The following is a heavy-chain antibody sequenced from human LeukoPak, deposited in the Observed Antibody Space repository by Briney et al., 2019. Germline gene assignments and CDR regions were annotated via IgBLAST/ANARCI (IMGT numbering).Heavy chain of an antibody. CDR1: GFTFSSYG. J-gene: IGHJ4*02. CDR3: AKVLTGYCGSTSCPFDS. V-gene: IGHV3-30*02. D-gene: IGHD2-2*01. CDR2: IRYDGSNK. Sequence: PGGSLRLSCAASGFTFSSYGMHWVRQAPGKGLEWVAFIRYDGSNKYYADSVKGRFTISRDNSKNTLYLQMNSLRAEDTAVYYCAKVLTGYCGSTSCPFDSWGQGTLVTVSS.